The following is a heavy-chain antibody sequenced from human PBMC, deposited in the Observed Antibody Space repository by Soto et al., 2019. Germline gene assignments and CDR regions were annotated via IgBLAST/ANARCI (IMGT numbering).Heavy chain of an antibody. D-gene: IGHD6-19*01. V-gene: IGHV6-1*01. CDR2: TYYRSKWYN. J-gene: IGHJ4*02. CDR3: ASTSGYSSGWCDY. CDR1: GDSFSSNIAA. Sequence: SQTLSLTCAISGDSFSSNIAAWNWIRQSPSRGLEWLGRTYYRSKWYNDYEVSVKSRITINPDTSKNQFSLQLNSVTPEDTAVYYCASTSGYSSGWCDYWGQGTLVTVSS.